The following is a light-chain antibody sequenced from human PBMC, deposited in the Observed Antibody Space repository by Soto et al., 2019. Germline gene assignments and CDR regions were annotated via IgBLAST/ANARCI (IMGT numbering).Light chain of an antibody. CDR3: QQSSNWPPVT. CDR2: DAS. J-gene: IGKJ4*01. Sequence: EIVLTQSPGTLSLSPGERVTLSCRASRSVGNNYLAWYQQRPGQAPNLLIYDASSRAPGIPDRFSGSGSGTDFTLTITRLEPEDSAMYYCQQSSNWPPVTFGGG. CDR1: RSVGNNY. V-gene: IGKV3D-20*02.